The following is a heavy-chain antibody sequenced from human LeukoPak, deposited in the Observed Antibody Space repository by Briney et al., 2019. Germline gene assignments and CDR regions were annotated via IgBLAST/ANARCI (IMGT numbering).Heavy chain of an antibody. D-gene: IGHD3-10*01. CDR3: ARDYYGSGSYYTYYFDY. J-gene: IGHJ4*01. CDR2: IWYDGSNK. V-gene: IGHV3-33*01. CDR1: GFTFSSYG. Sequence: GGSLRLSCAASGFTFSSYGMHWVRQAPGKGLEGVAVIWYDGSNKYYADSVKGRFTISRDNSKNTLYLQMNSLRAEDTAVYYCARDYYGSGSYYTYYFDYWGQGTLVTVSS.